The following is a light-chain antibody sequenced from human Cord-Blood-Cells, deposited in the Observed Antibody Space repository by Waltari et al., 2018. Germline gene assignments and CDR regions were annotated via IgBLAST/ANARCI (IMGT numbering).Light chain of an antibody. Sequence: QSVLTPPPSVSGAPGQRVTISCTGSSSNTGAGYDVHWYQQLPGTAPKLLIHGNSKRPSGVPDRFSGSKSGTSASLAITGLQAEDEADYYCQYYDSSLSGSPYVFGTGTKVTVL. CDR2: GNS. J-gene: IGLJ1*01. CDR3: QYYDSSLSGSPYV. V-gene: IGLV1-40*01. CDR1: SSNTGAGYD.